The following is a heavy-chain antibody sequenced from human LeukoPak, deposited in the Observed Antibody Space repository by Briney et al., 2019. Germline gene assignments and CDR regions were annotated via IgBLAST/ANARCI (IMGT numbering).Heavy chain of an antibody. J-gene: IGHJ6*03. CDR3: ARKGVVAAGWYYMDV. Sequence: SGPALVKPTQTLTLTCTFSGFSLSTSGMCVSWIRQPPGKALEWLARIDWDDDKYYSTSLKTRLTISKDTSKHQVVLTMTNMDPVDTATYYCARKGVVAAGWYYMDVWGKGTTVTVSS. V-gene: IGHV2-70*11. CDR1: GFSLSTSGMC. D-gene: IGHD2-15*01. CDR2: IDWDDDK.